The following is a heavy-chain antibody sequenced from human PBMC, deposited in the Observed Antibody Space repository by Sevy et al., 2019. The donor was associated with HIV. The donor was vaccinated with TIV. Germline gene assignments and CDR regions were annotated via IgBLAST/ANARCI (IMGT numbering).Heavy chain of an antibody. J-gene: IGHJ5*02. CDR1: GFTLSASG. V-gene: IGHV3-30*02. CDR3: AKRPTAA. CDR2: IQVDGREK. Sequence: GGSLRLSCAASGFTLSASGVPWVRQAPGKGLEWVAFIQVDGREKFYTDSVKGRLTISRDSSKNTVYLQMNSLRGEDTAVYYCAKRPTAAWGQGTLVTVSS.